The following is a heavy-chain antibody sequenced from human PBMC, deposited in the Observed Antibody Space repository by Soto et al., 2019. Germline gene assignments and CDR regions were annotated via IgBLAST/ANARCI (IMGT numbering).Heavy chain of an antibody. V-gene: IGHV4-31*03. CDR2: IYYSGST. J-gene: IGHJ4*02. Sequence: PSETLSLTCTVSGGSISSGGYYWSWIRQHPGKGMDWIGYIYYSGSTYYNPSLKSRVTISVDTSNNQFSLKLSSVTAADTAVYYCARFSFYYDSSGYYYGYYFDYWGQGTLVTVSS. D-gene: IGHD3-22*01. CDR3: ARFSFYYDSSGYYYGYYFDY. CDR1: GGSISSGGYY.